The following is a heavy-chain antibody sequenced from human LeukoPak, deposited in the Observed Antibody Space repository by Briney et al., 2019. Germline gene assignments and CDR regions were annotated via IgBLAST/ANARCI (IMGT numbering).Heavy chain of an antibody. Sequence: SVKVSCKASVGTFSSYAISWVRQAPGQGLEWMGGIIPIFGTANYAQKFQGRVTITTDESTSTAYMELSSLRSEDTAVYYCARGSTVVVPAAIEGGYYMDVWGKGTTVTVSS. J-gene: IGHJ6*03. CDR3: ARGSTVVVPAAIEGGYYMDV. CDR2: IIPIFGTA. D-gene: IGHD2-2*02. CDR1: VGTFSSYA. V-gene: IGHV1-69*05.